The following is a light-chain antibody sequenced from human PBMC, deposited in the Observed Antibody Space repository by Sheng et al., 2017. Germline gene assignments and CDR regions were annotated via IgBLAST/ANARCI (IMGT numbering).Light chain of an antibody. V-gene: IGKV3-20*01. Sequence: ETVMTQSPATLSVSPGERATLSCRASQSITNNLAWYQQKPGQAPRLLIYGASSRATGIPDRFSGSGSGTDFTLTISRLEPEDFAVYYCQQYGSSRTFGQGTKVEIK. CDR3: QQYGSSRT. CDR2: GAS. CDR1: QSITNN. J-gene: IGKJ1*01.